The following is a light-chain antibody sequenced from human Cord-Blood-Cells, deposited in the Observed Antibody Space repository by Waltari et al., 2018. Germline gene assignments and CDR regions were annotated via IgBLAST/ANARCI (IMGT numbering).Light chain of an antibody. CDR3: SSYAGSNKV. CDR1: RSDVGGYNY. Sequence: QSALTQPPSASGSPGQSVTISCTGTRSDVGGYNYVSWYQQHLGKAPKLMSYEVSKRPAGVPDRFSGSKSGNTASLTGSGLQAEDEADYYCSSYAGSNKVFGGGTKLTVL. J-gene: IGLJ3*02. CDR2: EVS. V-gene: IGLV2-8*01.